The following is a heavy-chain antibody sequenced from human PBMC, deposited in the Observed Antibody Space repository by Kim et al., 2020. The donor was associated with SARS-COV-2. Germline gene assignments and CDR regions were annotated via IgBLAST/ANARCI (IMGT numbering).Heavy chain of an antibody. D-gene: IGHD3-22*01. V-gene: IGHV3-66*01. CDR2: IYSGGST. Sequence: GGSLRLSCAASGFTVSSNYMSWVRQAPGKGLEWVSVIYSGGSTYYADSVKGRFTISRDNSKNTLYLQMNSLRAEDTAVYYCARADYYDSSGYYHVGGYYYYDGMDVWGQGTTVTVSS. CDR1: GFTVSSNY. CDR3: ARADYYDSSGYYHVGGYYYYDGMDV. J-gene: IGHJ6*02.